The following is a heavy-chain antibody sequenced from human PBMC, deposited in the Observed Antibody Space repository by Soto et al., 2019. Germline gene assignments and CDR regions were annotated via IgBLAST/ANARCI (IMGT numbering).Heavy chain of an antibody. V-gene: IGHV3-64*01. J-gene: IGHJ5*02. CDR2: ISSNGGST. D-gene: IGHD2-15*01. Sequence: GGSLRLSCAASGFTFSSYAMHWVRQAPGKGLEYVSAISSNGGSTYYANSVKGRFTISRDNSKNTLYLQMGSLRAEGMAVYYCARDREWCSGGSCSQNWFDPWGQGTLVTVSS. CDR1: GFTFSSYA. CDR3: ARDREWCSGGSCSQNWFDP.